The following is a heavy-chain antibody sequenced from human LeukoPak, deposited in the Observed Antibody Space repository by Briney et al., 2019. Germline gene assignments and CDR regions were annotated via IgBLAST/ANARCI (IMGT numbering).Heavy chain of an antibody. Sequence: GGSLRLSCAASGFTFSSSWMSWVRQAPGKGLEWVANIKKDGSETYYVDSVKGRFTISRDNAKNSLYLQMNSLRAEDTALYYCARGRYSSTTYYFDSWGQGTPVTVSS. V-gene: IGHV3-7*03. J-gene: IGHJ4*02. CDR2: IKKDGSET. CDR3: ARGRYSSTTYYFDS. CDR1: GFTFSSSW. D-gene: IGHD6-13*01.